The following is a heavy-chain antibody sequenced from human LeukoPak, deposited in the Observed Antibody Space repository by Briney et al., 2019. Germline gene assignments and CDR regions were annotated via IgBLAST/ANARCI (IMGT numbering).Heavy chain of an antibody. V-gene: IGHV1-2*02. D-gene: IGHD2-2*02. CDR2: INPNSGGT. CDR3: ASEGYCSSTSCYTGMKLFDY. CDR1: GYTFTGYY. J-gene: IGHJ4*02. Sequence: GASVKVSCKASGYTFTGYYMHWVRQAPGQGLEWMGWINPNSGGTNYAQKFQGRVTMTRDTSISTAYMELSRLRSDDTAVYYCASEGYCSSTSCYTGMKLFDYWGQGTLVTVSS.